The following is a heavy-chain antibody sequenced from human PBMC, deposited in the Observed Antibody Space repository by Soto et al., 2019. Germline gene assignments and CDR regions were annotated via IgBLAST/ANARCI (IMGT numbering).Heavy chain of an antibody. Sequence: SETLSLTCILPIGSIGSGHYGWNGIRQPPGKGLEWIGYIYYSGSTYYNPSLKSRVTISVDTSQNQFSLKLNSVTAADTAVYYCATYLYGSGSFFNWGQGTLVTVSS. V-gene: IGHV4-30-4*08. CDR3: ATYLYGSGSFFN. D-gene: IGHD3-10*01. CDR2: IYYSGST. CDR1: IGSIGSGHYG. J-gene: IGHJ4*02.